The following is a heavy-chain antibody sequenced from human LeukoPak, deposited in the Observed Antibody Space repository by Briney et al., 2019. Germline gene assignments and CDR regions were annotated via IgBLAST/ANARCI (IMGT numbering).Heavy chain of an antibody. J-gene: IGHJ5*02. Sequence: TGGSLRLSCAASGFTFSSYSMNWVRQAPGKGLEWVSSISSSSSYIYYADSVKGRFTISRDNAKNSLYLQMNSLRAEDTAVYYCARGADTGYGSDSWGQGTLVTVSS. CDR3: ARGADTGYGSDS. V-gene: IGHV3-21*01. CDR2: ISSSSSYI. CDR1: GFTFSSYS. D-gene: IGHD3-9*01.